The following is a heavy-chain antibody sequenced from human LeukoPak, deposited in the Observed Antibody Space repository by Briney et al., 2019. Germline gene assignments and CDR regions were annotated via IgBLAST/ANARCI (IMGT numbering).Heavy chain of an antibody. J-gene: IGHJ4*02. V-gene: IGHV3-30-3*01. D-gene: IGHD3-22*01. CDR3: ARASSGYYYGDY. Sequence: PGWSLRLSCAASGFTFSSYAMHWVRQAPGKGLEWVAVISYDGSNKYYADSVKGRFTISRDNSKNTLYLQMNSLRAEDTAVYYCARASSGYYYGDYWGQGTLVTVSS. CDR2: ISYDGSNK. CDR1: GFTFSSYA.